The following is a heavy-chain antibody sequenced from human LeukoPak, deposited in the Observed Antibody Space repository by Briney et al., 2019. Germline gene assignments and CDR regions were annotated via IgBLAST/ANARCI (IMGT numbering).Heavy chain of an antibody. CDR1: GFTFSSYA. V-gene: IGHV3-23*01. J-gene: IGHJ4*02. CDR2: ISGSGGST. Sequence: GGSLRLSCAASGFTFSSYAMSWVRQAPGKGLEWVSAISGSGGSTYYADSVKGRFTISRDNSKNTLYLQMNSLRAEDTAVYHCAKGRYDFWSGYLTDWGQGTLVTVSS. D-gene: IGHD3-3*01. CDR3: AKGRYDFWSGYLTD.